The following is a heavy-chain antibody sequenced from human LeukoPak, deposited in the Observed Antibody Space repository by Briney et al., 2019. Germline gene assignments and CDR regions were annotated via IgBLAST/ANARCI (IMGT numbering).Heavy chain of an antibody. J-gene: IGHJ4*02. V-gene: IGHV5-51*01. CDR2: IYPGDSDT. Sequence: GESLKISCKGSGYSFSTHWIGWVRQMPGKGLEWMGIIYPGDSDTRYSPPFQGQVTISADKSISTAYLQWSSLKASDTAMYYCATSPGLGGYFLDYWGQGTLVTVSS. CDR3: ATSPGLGGYFLDY. CDR1: GYSFSTHW. D-gene: IGHD3-22*01.